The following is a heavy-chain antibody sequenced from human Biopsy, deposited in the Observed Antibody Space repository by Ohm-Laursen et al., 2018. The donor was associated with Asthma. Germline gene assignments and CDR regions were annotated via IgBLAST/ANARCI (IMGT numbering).Heavy chain of an antibody. Sequence: TLSLTCTVSYDSITSGGYYCTRVRQNTGKGQEWIGLIYYSGNTYYKPSLKSRVNKSINKSNNQFALKLSSVTAADTAVYYCARAQDYYDSRGYYRSFDYWGQGTLVTVSS. V-gene: IGHV4-31*03. CDR3: ARAQDYYDSRGYYRSFDY. J-gene: IGHJ4*02. CDR2: IYYSGNT. CDR1: YDSITSGGYY. D-gene: IGHD3-22*01.